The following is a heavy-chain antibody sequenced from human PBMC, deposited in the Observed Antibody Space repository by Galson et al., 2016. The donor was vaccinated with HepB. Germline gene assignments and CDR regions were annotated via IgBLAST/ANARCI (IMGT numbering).Heavy chain of an antibody. J-gene: IGHJ5*02. CDR2: IYSVGST. Sequence: SLRLSCAASGFTVSTNYMSWVRQAPGKGLEWVSVIYSVGSTYYADSVKGRFTISRDNSKNTLYLQMNSLRAEDTAVYYCARDAAPVAGTRGWFDPWGQGTLVTVSS. D-gene: IGHD6-19*01. CDR3: ARDAAPVAGTRGWFDP. V-gene: IGHV3-66*01. CDR1: GFTVSTNY.